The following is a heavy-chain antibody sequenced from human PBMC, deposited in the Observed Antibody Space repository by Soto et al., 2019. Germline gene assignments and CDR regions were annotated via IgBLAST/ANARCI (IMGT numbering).Heavy chain of an antibody. Sequence: ASVKVSCKASGYAFTDYDINWVRQAPGQGLEWMGWVSPNSGNTVYAQKFQDRVTMTRDTSISTAYMELSNLRFEDTAMYYCARGRFYSETSTWFAFWGQGTPVTVSS. CDR2: VSPNSGNT. J-gene: IGHJ5*01. V-gene: IGHV1-8*01. D-gene: IGHD2-2*01. CDR1: GYAFTDYD. CDR3: ARGRFYSETSTWFAF.